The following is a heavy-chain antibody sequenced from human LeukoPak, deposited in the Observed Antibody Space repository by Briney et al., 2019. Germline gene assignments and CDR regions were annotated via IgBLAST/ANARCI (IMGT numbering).Heavy chain of an antibody. CDR2: ISDSSSYI. CDR3: ARDPGASHRYGVDV. J-gene: IGHJ6*02. V-gene: IGHV3-21*01. CDR1: GFTISRYS. Sequence: GGSLRLSCAASGFTISRYSMNWVRQAPGKGLEWVSSISDSSSYIYYADSVKGRFTISRDNAKNSLYLQMNSLRADDTAVYYCARDPGASHRYGVDVWGQGTTVTVSS. D-gene: IGHD3-10*01.